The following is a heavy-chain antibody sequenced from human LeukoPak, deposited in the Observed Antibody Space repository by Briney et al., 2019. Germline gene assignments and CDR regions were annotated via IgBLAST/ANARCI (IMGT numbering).Heavy chain of an antibody. D-gene: IGHD3-22*01. J-gene: IGHJ3*02. CDR3: ARDRDLSSGYYFWTAAQWRDAFDI. V-gene: IGHV1-46*01. CDR2: INPSGGST. Sequence: ASVKVSCKASGYTFTSYYMHWVRQAPGQGLEWMGIINPSGGSTSYAQKFQGRVTMTRDTSTSTVYMELSSLRSEDTAVYYCARDRDLSSGYYFWTAAQWRDAFDIWGQGTMVTVSS. CDR1: GYTFTSYY.